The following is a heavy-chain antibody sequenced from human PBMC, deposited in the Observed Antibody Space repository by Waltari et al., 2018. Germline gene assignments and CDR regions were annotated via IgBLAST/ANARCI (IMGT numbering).Heavy chain of an antibody. J-gene: IGHJ4*02. Sequence: VQLVQSGAEVKKPGASVKVSCKASGSTFSSYAMRWVRQAPGQGLEWVSAISGSGGSTYYADSVKGRFIISRDNSKNTLYLQMNSLRAEDTAVYYCAKAPVLRFLEWLFDYWGQGTLVTVSS. CDR3: AKAPVLRFLEWLFDY. CDR2: ISGSGGST. CDR1: GSTFSSYA. D-gene: IGHD3-3*01. V-gene: IGHV3-23*04.